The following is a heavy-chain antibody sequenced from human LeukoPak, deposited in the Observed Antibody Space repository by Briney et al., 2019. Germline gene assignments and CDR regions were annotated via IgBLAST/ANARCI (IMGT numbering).Heavy chain of an antibody. CDR3: SRAHYYDSTGYYKDVFDI. D-gene: IGHD3-10*01. CDR1: GFTFGDYG. J-gene: IGHJ3*02. CDR2: IKSKAYSGAR. V-gene: IGHV3-49*03. Sequence: GGSLRLSCTTSGFTFGDYGMSWFRQAPGKGLEWVGFIKSKAYSGAREYAASVKGRFTISRDDSKSIAYLQMNSLKTEDTAVYYCSRAHYYDSTGYYKDVFDIWGQGTMVTVSS.